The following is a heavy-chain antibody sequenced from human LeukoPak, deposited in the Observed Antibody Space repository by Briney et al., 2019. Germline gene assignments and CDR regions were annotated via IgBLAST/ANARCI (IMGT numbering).Heavy chain of an antibody. CDR1: GFTFSSYT. V-gene: IGHV3-23*01. CDR2: LSSSSGRS. D-gene: IGHD3-22*01. CDR3: AKGGAGGLYYYDSSGYYYFDY. J-gene: IGHJ4*02. Sequence: GSLRLSCAASGFTFSSYTMSWVRQAPGKGLEWVSSLSSSSGRSYYADSVKGRFTISRDNSKNTLYLQMNSLRAGDTAVYYCAKGGAGGLYYYDSSGYYYFDYWGQGTLVTVSS.